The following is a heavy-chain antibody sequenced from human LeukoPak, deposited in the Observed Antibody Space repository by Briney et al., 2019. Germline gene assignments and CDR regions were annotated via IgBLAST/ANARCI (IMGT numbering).Heavy chain of an antibody. J-gene: IGHJ4*02. CDR3: AKGRYYEGRADYSLDYFDY. CDR1: GFSFSDHG. D-gene: IGHD3-22*01. Sequence: GGSLRLSCSASGFSFSDHGMHWVRQAPGKGLEWVAVMSYDGSNKDYADSVKGRFTISRDNSKNTLYLQMNSLRAEDTAVYYCAKGRYYEGRADYSLDYFDYWGQGALVTVSS. V-gene: IGHV3-30*18. CDR2: MSYDGSNK.